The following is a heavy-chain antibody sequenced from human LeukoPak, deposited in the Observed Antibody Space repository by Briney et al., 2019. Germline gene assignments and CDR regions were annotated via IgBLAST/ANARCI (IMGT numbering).Heavy chain of an antibody. CDR3: APEGSWLLDAFDI. Sequence: GGSLRLSCAASGFTFSSYEMNWVRQAPGKGLEWVSYISSSGSTIYYADSVKGRFTISRDNAKNSLYLQMNSLRAEDTAVYYCAPEGSWLLDAFDIWGQGTMVTVSS. CDR2: ISSSGSTI. D-gene: IGHD6-13*01. J-gene: IGHJ3*02. CDR1: GFTFSSYE. V-gene: IGHV3-48*03.